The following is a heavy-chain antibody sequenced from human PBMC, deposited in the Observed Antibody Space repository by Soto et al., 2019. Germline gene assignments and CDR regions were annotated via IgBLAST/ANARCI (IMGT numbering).Heavy chain of an antibody. CDR3: ARGGDSGYDYYYFDY. CDR2: IYYSGST. D-gene: IGHD5-12*01. J-gene: IGHJ4*02. CDR1: GGSISSGGYY. V-gene: IGHV4-31*03. Sequence: QVQLQESGPGLVKPSQTLSLTCTVSGGSISSGGYYWSWIRQHPGKGLEWIGYIYYSGSTYYNPSLTSRVTRSVDTSKNQFSLKLSSVTAADTDVYYCARGGDSGYDYYYFDYWGQGTLVPVSS.